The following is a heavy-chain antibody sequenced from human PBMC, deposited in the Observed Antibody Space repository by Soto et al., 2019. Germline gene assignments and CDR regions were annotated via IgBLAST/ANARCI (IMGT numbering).Heavy chain of an antibody. Sequence: TLSLTCTVSGASISGFYWSWIRKSAGKGLEWIGRIYATGTTDYNPSLKSRVMMSVDTSKKQFSLKLRSVTAADTAVYYCVRDGTKTLRDWFDPWGQGISVTAPQ. J-gene: IGHJ5*02. CDR1: GASISGFY. D-gene: IGHD1-1*01. CDR2: IYATGTT. CDR3: VRDGTKTLRDWFDP. V-gene: IGHV4-4*07.